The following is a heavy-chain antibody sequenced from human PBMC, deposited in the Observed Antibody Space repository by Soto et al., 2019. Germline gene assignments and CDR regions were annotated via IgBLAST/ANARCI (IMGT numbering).Heavy chain of an antibody. Sequence: QVQLVQSGAEVKKPGSSVKVSCKASGGTFSSYTISWVRQAPGQGREWMGRIIPILGIANYAQKFQGRVTITADKSTSTSYMELSSLRSEDTAVYYCARGYLEVATITTYYYYYMDVWGKGTTVTVSS. V-gene: IGHV1-69*02. CDR1: GGTFSSYT. CDR3: ARGYLEVATITTYYYYYMDV. J-gene: IGHJ6*03. D-gene: IGHD5-12*01. CDR2: IIPILGIA.